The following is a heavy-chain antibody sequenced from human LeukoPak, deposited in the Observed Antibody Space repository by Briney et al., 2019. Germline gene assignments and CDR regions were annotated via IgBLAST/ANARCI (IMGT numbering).Heavy chain of an antibody. CDR1: GGSISSSSYY. D-gene: IGHD3-10*01. Sequence: NPSETLSLTCTVSGGSISSSSYYWGWIRQPPGKGLEWIGYIYYSGSTNYNPSLKSRVTISVDTSKNQFSLKLSSVTAADTAVYYCARADVFRVDYWGQGTLVTVSS. J-gene: IGHJ4*02. CDR3: ARADVFRVDY. V-gene: IGHV4-61*05. CDR2: IYYSGST.